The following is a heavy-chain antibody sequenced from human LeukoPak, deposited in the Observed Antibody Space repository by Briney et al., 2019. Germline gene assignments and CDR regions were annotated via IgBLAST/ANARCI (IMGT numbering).Heavy chain of an antibody. CDR1: GGSISSSSYY. J-gene: IGHJ4*02. D-gene: IGHD3-16*01. Sequence: SETLSLTCTVSGGSISSSSYYWGWIRQPPGKGLEWIGSVYYSGSTSYNPSLKSRVTISVDTSKNQFSLKLSSVTAADTAVYYCARVGQLPNLLFDYWGQGTLVTVSS. CDR2: VYYSGST. V-gene: IGHV4-39*07. CDR3: ARVGQLPNLLFDY.